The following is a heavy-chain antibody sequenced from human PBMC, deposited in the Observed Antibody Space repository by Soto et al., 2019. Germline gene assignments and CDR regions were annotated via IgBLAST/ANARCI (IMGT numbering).Heavy chain of an antibody. D-gene: IGHD3-22*01. CDR3: VRARSTDSRPDY. Sequence: GGSLRLSCAASGFTFSLYRMIWVLQAPGKGLEWVASITSSSSYIYYEDSLKGRFTISRDNAKNSLFLPLDSIRAEDTAVYFCVRARSTDSRPDYWGQGTLVTVSS. J-gene: IGHJ4*02. V-gene: IGHV3-21*01. CDR1: GFTFSLYR. CDR2: ITSSSSYI.